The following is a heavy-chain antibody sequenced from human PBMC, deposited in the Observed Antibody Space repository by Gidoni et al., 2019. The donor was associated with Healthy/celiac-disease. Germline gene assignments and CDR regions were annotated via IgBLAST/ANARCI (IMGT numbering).Heavy chain of an antibody. V-gene: IGHV4-59*08. CDR2: IYYSGST. Sequence: QVQLQESGLGLVKPSETLSLTCTVSGGSISSYYWSWIRQPPGKGLEWIGYIYYSGSTNYNPSLKSRVTISVDTSKNQFSLKLSSVTAADTAVYYCARGSWELHPFDYWGQGTLVTVSS. CDR1: GGSISSYY. CDR3: ARGSWELHPFDY. J-gene: IGHJ4*02. D-gene: IGHD1-26*01.